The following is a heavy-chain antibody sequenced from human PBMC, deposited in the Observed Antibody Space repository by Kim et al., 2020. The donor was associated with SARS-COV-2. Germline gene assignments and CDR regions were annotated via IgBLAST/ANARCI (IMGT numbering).Heavy chain of an antibody. D-gene: IGHD6-13*01. Sequence: GGSLRLSCAASGFTFSSYGMNWVRQAPGKGLDWVSGVSTRGSTDYADSVKGRFTISRDNSKNTLYLQMNSLRAEDTATYYCAKPETKSRWSAFDIWGQGTTVTVSS. J-gene: IGHJ3*02. CDR1: GFTFSSYG. V-gene: IGHV3-23*01. CDR2: VSTRGST. CDR3: AKPETKSRWSAFDI.